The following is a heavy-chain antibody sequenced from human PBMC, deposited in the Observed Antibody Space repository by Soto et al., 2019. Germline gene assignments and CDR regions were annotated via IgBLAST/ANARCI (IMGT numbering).Heavy chain of an antibody. CDR2: TYYRSKWYN. CDR1: GDSVSSNSAA. J-gene: IGHJ6*02. D-gene: IGHD3-22*01. V-gene: IGHV6-1*01. Sequence: KQSQTLSLTCAISGDSVSSNSAAWNWIRQSPSRGLEWLGRTYYRSKWYNDYAVSVKSRITINPDTSKNQFSLQLNSVTPEDTAVYYCARASPNYYDSSGYYLRPDYYGMDVWGQGTTVTVSS. CDR3: ARASPNYYDSSGYYLRPDYYGMDV.